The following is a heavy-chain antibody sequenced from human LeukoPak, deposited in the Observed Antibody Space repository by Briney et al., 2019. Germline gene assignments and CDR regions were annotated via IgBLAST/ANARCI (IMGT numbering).Heavy chain of an antibody. V-gene: IGHV3-64*01. CDR3: ARDFSYGSGFDY. J-gene: IGHJ4*02. D-gene: IGHD5-18*01. CDR2: ISNGGSI. Sequence: GSPRPPCATSGFSISSYALDLVRQAPGEGLQYVSGISNGGSIDYANSVKGRFTISRDNSKNTLYLQMGSLRPEDMAVYYCARDFSYGSGFDYWGQGILVTVSS. CDR1: GFSISSYA.